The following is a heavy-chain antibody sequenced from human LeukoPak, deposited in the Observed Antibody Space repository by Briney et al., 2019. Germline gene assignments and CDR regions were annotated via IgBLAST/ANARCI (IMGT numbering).Heavy chain of an antibody. CDR2: ISSSSSYI. CDR1: GFTFSSYS. D-gene: IGHD6-13*01. Sequence: GGSLRLSCAASGFTFSSYSMNWVRQAPGKGLEWASSISSSSSYIYYADSVKGRFTISRDNAKNSLYLQMNSLRAEDTAVYYCARESSSSKSAQNDAFDIWGQGTMVTVSS. V-gene: IGHV3-21*01. CDR3: ARESSSSKSAQNDAFDI. J-gene: IGHJ3*02.